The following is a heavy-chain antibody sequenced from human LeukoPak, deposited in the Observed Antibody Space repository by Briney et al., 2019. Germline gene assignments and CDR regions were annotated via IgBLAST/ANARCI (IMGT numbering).Heavy chain of an antibody. J-gene: IGHJ4*02. CDR3: ARSSAVAIDDIDF. V-gene: IGHV4-59*01. Sequence: SETLSLTCTVSGGSISSYYWSWIRQPPGKGLEWIAYIYYTGNTNYNPSLRGRVTISLDTSKNQFSLKLSSVTAADAAVYYCARSSAVAIDDIDFWGQGTLVTVSS. CDR2: IYYTGNT. CDR1: GGSISSYY. D-gene: IGHD6-19*01.